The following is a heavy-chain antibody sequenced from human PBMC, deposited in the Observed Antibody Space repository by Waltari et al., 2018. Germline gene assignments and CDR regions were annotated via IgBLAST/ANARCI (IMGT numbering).Heavy chain of an antibody. J-gene: IGHJ3*02. CDR1: GQSFSGHW. Sequence: EVQLVQSGLEVKKPGESLTISCKISGQSFSGHWIGWVRQMPGKGLEWMGMIYPGDSETKYSPSFQGQVTISADRSFSIAFLQWSSLKASDTAVYYCARQQRTEGDGFDIWGQGTVVTVSS. CDR2: IYPGDSET. CDR3: ARQQRTEGDGFDI. V-gene: IGHV5-51*01.